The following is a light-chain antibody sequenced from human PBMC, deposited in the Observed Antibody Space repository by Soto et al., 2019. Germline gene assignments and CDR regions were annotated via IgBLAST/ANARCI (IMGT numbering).Light chain of an antibody. J-gene: IGKJ4*01. CDR2: DAS. CDR3: QQYAYSPLT. V-gene: IGKV3-20*01. CDR1: QTVGKNY. Sequence: EIVLTQSPGTLSLSPGEGATLSCRASQTVGKNYLGWYQQKPGQAPRLLIYDASSRATAIPDRFSGGGSGTDFTLTISRLEPEDVAVYYCQQYAYSPLTFGGGTKVEIK.